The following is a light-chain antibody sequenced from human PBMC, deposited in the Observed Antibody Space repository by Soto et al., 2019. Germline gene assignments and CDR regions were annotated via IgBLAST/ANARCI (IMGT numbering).Light chain of an antibody. CDR2: EVS. V-gene: IGLV2-8*01. Sequence: QSALTQPPSASGSPGQSVTISCTGTSSDVGGYNYVSWYQQQPSKAPKLMIYEVSKRPSGVPDRFSGSKSGHTASLTVSGLQAEDEADYYYSSYAGSNNFGVFGGGTKVTVL. CDR3: SSYAGSNNFGV. CDR1: SSDVGGYNY. J-gene: IGLJ2*01.